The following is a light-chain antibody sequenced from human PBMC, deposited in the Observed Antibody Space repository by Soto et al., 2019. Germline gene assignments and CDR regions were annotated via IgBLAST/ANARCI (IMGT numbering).Light chain of an antibody. V-gene: IGLV7-46*01. J-gene: IGLJ3*02. Sequence: QAVVTQEPSLTVSPGGTVTLTCGSSTGAVTSGHYPYWFQQKPGQAPRTLIYDTNNKHSWTPARFSGSLLGGKAALTLSGAQPEDEPEYYCLLSDSGAWVFGGGTKLTVL. CDR3: LLSDSGAWV. CDR2: DTN. CDR1: TGAVTSGHY.